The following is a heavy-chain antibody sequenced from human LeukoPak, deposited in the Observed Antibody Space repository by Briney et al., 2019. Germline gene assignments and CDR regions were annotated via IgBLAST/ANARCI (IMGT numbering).Heavy chain of an antibody. V-gene: IGHV3-23*01. CDR3: AKTLSPYGSGSPLLHY. CDR1: GFTFSSYA. CDR2: ISGSGGST. Sequence: GGSLRLSCAASGFTFSSYAMSWVRQAPGKGLECVSTISGSGGSTYYADSVKGRFTISRDNSKNTLYLQMNSLRAEDTAIYYCAKTLSPYGSGSPLLHYWGQGTLVTVSS. J-gene: IGHJ4*02. D-gene: IGHD3-10*01.